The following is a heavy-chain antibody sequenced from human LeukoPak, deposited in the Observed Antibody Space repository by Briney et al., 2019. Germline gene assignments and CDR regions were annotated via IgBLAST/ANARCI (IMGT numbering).Heavy chain of an antibody. V-gene: IGHV3-15*01. CDR2: IKSKTDGGTT. CDR1: GFTFSNAW. J-gene: IGHJ6*02. D-gene: IGHD6-13*01. CDR3: TTEGSSSWAYYYYYGMDV. Sequence: PGGSLRLSCAASGFTFSNAWMSWVRQAPGKGLEWVGRIKSKTDGGTTDYAAPVKGRFTISRDDSKNTLYLQMNSLKTEDTAVYYCTTEGSSSWAYYYYYGMDVWGQGTTVTVSS.